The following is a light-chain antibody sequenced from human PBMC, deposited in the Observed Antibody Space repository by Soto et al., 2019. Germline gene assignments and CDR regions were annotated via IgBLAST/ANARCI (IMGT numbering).Light chain of an antibody. CDR3: QQTFLSPPT. CDR1: QNVGNH. Sequence: DIQLTQSPSSLSASVGDRVSITCRASQNVGNHLNWYRQKPGKAPKLLVSRASSLQSGVPSGFSSSGSGTDFTLTISSLQTEDFATYYCQQTFLSPPTFGQGTRVEVK. V-gene: IGKV1-39*01. J-gene: IGKJ1*01. CDR2: RAS.